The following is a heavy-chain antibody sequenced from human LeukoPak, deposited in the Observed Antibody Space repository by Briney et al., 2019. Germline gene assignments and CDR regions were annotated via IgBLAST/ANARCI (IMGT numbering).Heavy chain of an antibody. CDR3: ARDPYSSSWYDYFDY. CDR2: INHSGST. D-gene: IGHD6-13*01. V-gene: IGHV4-34*01. J-gene: IGHJ4*02. CDR1: GGSFSGYY. Sequence: PSETLSLTCAVYGGSFSGYYWSWIRQPPGKGLEWIGEINHSGSTNYNPSLKSRVTISVDTSKNQFSLKLSSVIAADTAVYYCARDPYSSSWYDYFDYWGQGTLVTVSS.